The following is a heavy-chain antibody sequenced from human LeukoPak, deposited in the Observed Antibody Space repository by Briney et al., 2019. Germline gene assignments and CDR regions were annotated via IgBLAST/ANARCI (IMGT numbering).Heavy chain of an antibody. CDR3: ARGKGGRSDSSGYYPN. Sequence: PSETLSLTCAVYGGSFSGYYWSWLRQPPGKGLEWIGEINHSGSTNYNPSLKSRVTISVDTSKNQFSLKLSSVTAADTAVYYCARGKGGRSDSSGYYPNWGQGTLVTVSS. V-gene: IGHV4-34*01. D-gene: IGHD3-22*01. CDR2: INHSGST. CDR1: GGSFSGYY. J-gene: IGHJ4*02.